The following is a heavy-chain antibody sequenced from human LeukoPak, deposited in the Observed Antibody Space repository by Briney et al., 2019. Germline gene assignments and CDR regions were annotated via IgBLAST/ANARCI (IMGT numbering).Heavy chain of an antibody. CDR2: IIPIFGTA. CDR1: GGTFSSYA. Sequence: ASVKVSCKASGGTFSSYAISWVRQAPGQGLEWMGGIIPIFGTANYAQKFQGRVTITADESTSTAYMELSNLRSEDTAVYYCARSPYYYDSSGYYYDYWGQGTLVTVSS. D-gene: IGHD3-22*01. V-gene: IGHV1-69*13. CDR3: ARSPYYYDSSGYYYDY. J-gene: IGHJ4*02.